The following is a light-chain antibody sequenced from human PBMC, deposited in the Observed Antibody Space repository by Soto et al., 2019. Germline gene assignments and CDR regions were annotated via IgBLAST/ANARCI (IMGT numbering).Light chain of an antibody. CDR2: GAS. V-gene: IGKV3-15*01. CDR1: QSVSSN. J-gene: IGKJ3*01. Sequence: EIVMTQSPATLSVSPGERATLSCRASQSVSSNLAWYQQKPGQAPRLLIYGASTRATGIPARFSGSGSGTEFTLTISSLQSEDFAVYYWQQYNNWPFTVGPGTKVDIK. CDR3: QQYNNWPFT.